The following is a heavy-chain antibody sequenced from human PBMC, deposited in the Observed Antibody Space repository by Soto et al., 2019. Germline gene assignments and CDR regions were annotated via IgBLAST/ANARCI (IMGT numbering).Heavy chain of an antibody. J-gene: IGHJ6*02. V-gene: IGHV3-33*01. D-gene: IGHD3-10*01. CDR1: GFTFSSYG. CDR3: ARGSSVLWFGETTSEGYGMDV. Sequence: GGSLRLSCAASGFTFSSYGMHWVRQAPGKGLEWVAVIWYDGSNKYYADSVKGRFTISRDNSKNTLYLQMNSLRAEDTAVYYCARGSSVLWFGETTSEGYGMDVWGQGTTVTVSS. CDR2: IWYDGSNK.